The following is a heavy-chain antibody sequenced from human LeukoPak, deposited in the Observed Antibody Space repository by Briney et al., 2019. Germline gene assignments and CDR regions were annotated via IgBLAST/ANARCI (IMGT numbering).Heavy chain of an antibody. Sequence: EASVKVSCKTSGYTFTGYSMFWVRQAPGQGLEWMGWIKPSSGDAKSAQKFQDRVTMTRDPSISTFYLEVTRLTSDDTAVYYCTRGGSDWFYNYFDPWGQGTLVTVSS. CDR3: TRGGSDWFYNYFDP. CDR1: GYTFTGYS. J-gene: IGHJ5*02. D-gene: IGHD6-19*01. V-gene: IGHV1-2*02. CDR2: IKPSSGDA.